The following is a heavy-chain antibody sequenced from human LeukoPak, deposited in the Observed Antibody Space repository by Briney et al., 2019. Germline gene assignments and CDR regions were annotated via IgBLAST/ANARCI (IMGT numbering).Heavy chain of an antibody. Sequence: SETLSLTCTVSGGSISSTNYYWGWVRQPPGKGLEWIGSIYYRGSTYYNPSLKSRVTISVDTSKNQFSLKLSSVTAADTAVYYCARVSAGRGTAGMTTYYYYMDVWGKGTTVTISS. CDR2: IYYRGST. V-gene: IGHV4-39*01. J-gene: IGHJ6*03. CDR1: GGSISSTNYY. CDR3: ARVSAGRGTAGMTTYYYYMDV. D-gene: IGHD1-1*01.